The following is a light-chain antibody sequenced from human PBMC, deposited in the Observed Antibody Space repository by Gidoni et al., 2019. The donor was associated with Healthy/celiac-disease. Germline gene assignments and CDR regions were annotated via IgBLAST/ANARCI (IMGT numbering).Light chain of an antibody. J-gene: IGKJ4*01. CDR3: QQSYSTLRALT. CDR1: QSISSY. CDR2: AAS. V-gene: IGKV1-39*01. Sequence: DIPLHPSPSSLSASVGDRVTITCRASQSISSYLNWYQQKPGKAPKLLIYAASSLQSGVPSRFSGSGSGTDFTLTISSLQPEDFATYYCQQSYSTLRALTFGGGTKVEIK.